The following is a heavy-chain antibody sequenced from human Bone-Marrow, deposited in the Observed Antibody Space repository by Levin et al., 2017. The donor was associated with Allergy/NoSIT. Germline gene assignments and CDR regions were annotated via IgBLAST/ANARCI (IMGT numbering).Heavy chain of an antibody. CDR2: IAVDSGAT. D-gene: IGHD5-12*01. CDR1: GSAFLTSA. J-gene: IGHJ4*02. Sequence: SVKVSCKASGSAFLTSAVQWVRQARGQRLEWIGWIAVDSGATNYAHAFQERVTITRDISASTVYMELTTLTVEDTAVYYCATLDGTPFYVATFEDFRGEDSWGQGTLVTVST. CDR3: ATLDGTPFYVATFEDFRGEDS. V-gene: IGHV1-58*01.